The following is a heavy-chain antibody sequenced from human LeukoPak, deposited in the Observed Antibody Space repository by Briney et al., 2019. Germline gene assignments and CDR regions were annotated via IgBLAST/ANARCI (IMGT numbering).Heavy chain of an antibody. J-gene: IGHJ6*03. Sequence: PGGSLRLSCAASGFTFSSYEMNWVRQAPGKGLEWVSYISSSGSTIYYADSVKGRFTISRDNAKNSLYLQMNSLRGEDTAIYYCAKGSGDRPNYYYSYYMDVWGKGTTVTVSS. V-gene: IGHV3-48*03. CDR1: GFTFSSYE. CDR3: AKGSGDRPNYYYSYYMDV. D-gene: IGHD2-21*02. CDR2: ISSSGSTI.